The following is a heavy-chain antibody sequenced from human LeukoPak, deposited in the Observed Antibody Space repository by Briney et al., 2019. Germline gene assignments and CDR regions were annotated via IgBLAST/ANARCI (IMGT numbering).Heavy chain of an antibody. CDR2: IYHSGST. Sequence: SETLSLTCTVSGGSISSGGYYWSWIRQPPGKGLEWIGYIYHSGSTYYNPSLKSRVTISVDRSKNQFSLKLSSVTAADTAVYYCTRGLSYCSSTSCYTGIRVWFDPWGQGTLVTVSS. CDR1: GGSISSGGYY. J-gene: IGHJ5*02. V-gene: IGHV4-30-2*01. CDR3: TRGLSYCSSTSCYTGIRVWFDP. D-gene: IGHD2-2*02.